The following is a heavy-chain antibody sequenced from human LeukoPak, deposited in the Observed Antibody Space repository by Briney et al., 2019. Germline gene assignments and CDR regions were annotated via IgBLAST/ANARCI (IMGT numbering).Heavy chain of an antibody. CDR3: ARVTGLGDYVKPGDY. J-gene: IGHJ4*02. D-gene: IGHD4-17*01. CDR1: GYTFTSYG. Sequence: ASVKVSCKASGYTFTSYGISWVRQAPGQGLEWMGWISAYNGNTNYAQKLQGRVTMTTDTSTSTAYMELRSLRSDDTAVYYCARVTGLGDYVKPGDYWGQGTLVTVSS. V-gene: IGHV1-18*01. CDR2: ISAYNGNT.